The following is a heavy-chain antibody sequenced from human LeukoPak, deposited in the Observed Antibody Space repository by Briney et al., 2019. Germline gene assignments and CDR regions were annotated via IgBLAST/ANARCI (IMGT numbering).Heavy chain of an antibody. CDR1: GGSISSYY. Sequence: SETLSLTCTVSGGSISSYYWSWIRQPPGKGLEWIGYIYYSGSTNYNPSLKSRVTISVDTSKNQFSLKLSSVTAADTAVYYCARGAPPSTTYYDFWSAPPAYGMDVWGQGTTVTVSS. CDR3: ARGAPPSTTYYDFWSAPPAYGMDV. V-gene: IGHV4-59*01. CDR2: IYYSGST. J-gene: IGHJ6*02. D-gene: IGHD3-3*01.